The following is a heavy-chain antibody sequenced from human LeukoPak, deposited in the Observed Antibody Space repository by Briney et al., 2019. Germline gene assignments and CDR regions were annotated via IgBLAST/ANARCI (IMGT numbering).Heavy chain of an antibody. J-gene: IGHJ4*02. D-gene: IGHD1-26*01. CDR3: ARSRELILYYFDY. CDR1: GYSFTSYW. CDR2: IYPGVSDT. Sequence: GAALQISWKGSGYSFTSYWIGWVRPMPGKGLGWMGIIYPGVSDTRYSPSFHGQVTISADKSISTAYLQWSSLKASDTAMYYCARSRELILYYFDYWGQGTLVTVSS. V-gene: IGHV5-51*01.